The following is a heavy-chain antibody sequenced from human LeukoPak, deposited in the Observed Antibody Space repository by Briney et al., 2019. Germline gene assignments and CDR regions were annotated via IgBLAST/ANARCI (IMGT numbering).Heavy chain of an antibody. CDR2: IIPIFGTA. V-gene: IGHV1-69*05. Sequence: SVKVSCKASGGTFSSYAISWVRQAPGQGLEWMGGIIPIFGTANYAQKFQGRVTITTDESTSIAYMELSSLRSEDTAVYYCAREGVNNWNDGITNWFDPWGQGTLVTVSS. J-gene: IGHJ5*02. CDR1: GGTFSSYA. CDR3: AREGVNNWNDGITNWFDP. D-gene: IGHD1-20*01.